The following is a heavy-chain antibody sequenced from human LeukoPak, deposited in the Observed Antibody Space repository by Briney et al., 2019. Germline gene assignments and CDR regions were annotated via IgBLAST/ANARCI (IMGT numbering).Heavy chain of an antibody. J-gene: IGHJ3*02. CDR2: MNPNSGNT. D-gene: IGHD5-24*01. CDR1: GYTFTSYD. V-gene: IGHV1-8*02. Sequence: ASVKVSCKASGYTFTSYDINWVRQATGQGLEWMGWMNPNSGNTGYAQNFQGRVTMTRDTSASTVYMELSSLRSEDTAIYYCARIRDGYNDAYDIWGQGTVVTVPS. CDR3: ARIRDGYNDAYDI.